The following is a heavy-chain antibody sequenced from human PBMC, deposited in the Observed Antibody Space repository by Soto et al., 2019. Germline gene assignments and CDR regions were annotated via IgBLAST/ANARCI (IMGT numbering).Heavy chain of an antibody. CDR3: AKDLDPELLWFGARDY. CDR1: GFTFSSNA. Sequence: PGGSLRLSCAASGFTFSSNAMSWVRQAPGKGLEWVSAISCSGGSTYYAGSVKGRFTIARDNSKHTLYLQMNSRRAEDTAVYYCAKDLDPELLWFGARDYWGQGTLVTVSS. CDR2: ISCSGGST. D-gene: IGHD3-10*01. J-gene: IGHJ4*02. V-gene: IGHV3-23*01.